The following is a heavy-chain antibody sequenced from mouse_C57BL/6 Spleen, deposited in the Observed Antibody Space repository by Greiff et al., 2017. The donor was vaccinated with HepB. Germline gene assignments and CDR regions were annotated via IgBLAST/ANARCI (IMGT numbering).Heavy chain of an antibody. CDR1: GFTFSSYA. CDR3: TRDAGTIAY. V-gene: IGHV5-9-1*02. D-gene: IGHD4-1*01. J-gene: IGHJ3*01. CDR2: ISSGGDYI. Sequence: EVKVVESGEGLVKPGGSLKLSCAASGFTFSSYAMSWVRQTPEKRLEWVAYISSGGDYIYYADTVKGRFTISRDNARNTLYLQMSSLKSEDTAMYYCTRDAGTIAYWGQGTLVTVSA.